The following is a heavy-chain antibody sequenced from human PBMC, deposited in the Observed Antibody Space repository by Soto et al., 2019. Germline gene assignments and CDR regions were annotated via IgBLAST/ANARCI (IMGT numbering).Heavy chain of an antibody. D-gene: IGHD2-2*01. V-gene: IGHV4-59*06. CDR2: IYYSGST. J-gene: IGHJ6*02. CDR3: ARSRIVVVPAASHYYGMDV. CDR1: GGSISSYY. Sequence: PSETLSLTCTVSGGSISSYYWSWIRQHPGKGLEWIGYIYYSGSTYYNPSLKSRVTISVDTSKNQFSLKLSSVTAADTAVYYCARSRIVVVPAASHYYGMDVWGQGTTVTVSS.